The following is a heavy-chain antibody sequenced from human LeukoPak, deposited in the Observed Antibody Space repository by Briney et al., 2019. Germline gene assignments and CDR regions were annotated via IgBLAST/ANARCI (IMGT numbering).Heavy chain of an antibody. V-gene: IGHV3-21*01. J-gene: IGHJ4*02. CDR2: ISSSSSYI. Sequence: GGSLRLSCAASGFTFSSYSMNWVRQAPGKGLEWVSSISSSSSYIYYADSVKGRFTISRDNAKNSLYLQMNSLRAEDTAVYYCATAPRGDSYGWNFDYWGQGTLVTVSS. CDR1: GFTFSSYS. CDR3: ATAPRGDSYGWNFDY. D-gene: IGHD5-18*01.